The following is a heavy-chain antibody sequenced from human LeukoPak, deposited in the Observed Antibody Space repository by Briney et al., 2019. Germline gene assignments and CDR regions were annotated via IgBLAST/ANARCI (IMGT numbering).Heavy chain of an antibody. D-gene: IGHD3-22*01. CDR3: TREGPRIGYSDSTGYYY. V-gene: IGHV6-1*01. CDR1: GDSVSSNSAA. CDR2: TYYRSKWYN. Sequence: SRTLSLTCAISGDSVSSNSAAWNWIRQSPSRGLEWLGRTYYRSKWYNDYAVSLKSRITINPDTSKNHFSLQLNSVTPEDTAVYYCTREGPRIGYSDSTGYYYWGQGTLVTVSS. J-gene: IGHJ4*02.